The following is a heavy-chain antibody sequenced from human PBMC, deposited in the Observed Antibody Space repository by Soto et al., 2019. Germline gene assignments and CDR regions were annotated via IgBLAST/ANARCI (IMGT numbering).Heavy chain of an antibody. D-gene: IGHD6-19*01. J-gene: IGHJ5*02. V-gene: IGHV3-43*01. CDR1: GFTFDDYT. Sequence: GGSLRLSCAASGFTFDDYTMHWVRQAPGKGLEWVSLISWDGGSTYYADSVKGRFTISRDNSKNSLYLQMNSLRTEDTALYYCAKETFTYSGCWYGNGGFDPWGQGTLVTVSS. CDR3: AKETFTYSGCWYGNGGFDP. CDR2: ISWDGGST.